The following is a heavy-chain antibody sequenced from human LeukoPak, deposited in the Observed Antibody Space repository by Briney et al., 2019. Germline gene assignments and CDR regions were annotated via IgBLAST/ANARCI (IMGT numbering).Heavy chain of an antibody. V-gene: IGHV4-61*02. J-gene: IGHJ4*02. Sequence: SDTLSLTCTLSGRPNSSGSYYWSWIRRPAGEGLEWLGRIYTNRIPPYHPYLKSRVTISVHTSMNQFSVKRSSVSAADTVVYDCARDEVRADYFDYWGQGTLVTVSS. CDR2: IYTNRIP. CDR1: GRPNSSGSYY. D-gene: IGHD3-10*01. CDR3: ARDEVRADYFDY.